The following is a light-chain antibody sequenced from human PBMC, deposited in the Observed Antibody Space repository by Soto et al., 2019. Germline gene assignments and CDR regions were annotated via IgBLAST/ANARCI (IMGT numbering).Light chain of an antibody. CDR3: QQSYSRPRT. V-gene: IGKV1-39*01. CDR1: QSISTY. J-gene: IGKJ1*01. Sequence: DIQMTQSPSSLSASVGDRVTVTCRASQSISTYLNWYQQKPGKAPDLLIYTASNLESGVPSRFSGSGSGTDFTLTISSLQPEDFATYFCQQSYSRPRTFGQGTKVDI. CDR2: TAS.